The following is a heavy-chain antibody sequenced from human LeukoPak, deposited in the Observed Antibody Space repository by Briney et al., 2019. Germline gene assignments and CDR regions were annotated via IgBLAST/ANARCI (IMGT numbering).Heavy chain of an antibody. D-gene: IGHD2-2*01. J-gene: IGHJ5*02. Sequence: SETLSLTCAVYGGSFSGYYWSWIRQPTGKGLEWIGEINHSGSTNYNPSLKSRVTISVDTSKNQFSLKLSSVTAADTAVYYCARGRYCSSTSCYGWFDPWGQGTLVTVSS. CDR3: ARGRYCSSTSCYGWFDP. V-gene: IGHV4-34*01. CDR1: GGSFSGYY. CDR2: INHSGST.